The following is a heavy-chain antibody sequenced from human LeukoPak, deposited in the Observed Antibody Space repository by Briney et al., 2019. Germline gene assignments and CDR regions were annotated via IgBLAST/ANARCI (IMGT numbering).Heavy chain of an antibody. D-gene: IGHD2-21*01. J-gene: IGHJ4*02. CDR2: MSGSGGST. CDR1: GFTFSNYA. CDR3: AKGNCGSECYYHLDY. Sequence: GGSLRLSCAASGFTFSNYAMSWVRQAPGKGLEWVSSMSGSGGSTYYADSVKGRFTISRDNSKNTLYLQMNNLRAEDTALYYCAKGNCGSECYYHLDYWGQGTLVTVSS. V-gene: IGHV3-23*01.